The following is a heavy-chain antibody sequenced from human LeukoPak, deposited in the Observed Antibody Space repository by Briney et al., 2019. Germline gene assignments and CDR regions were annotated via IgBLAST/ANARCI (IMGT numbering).Heavy chain of an antibody. D-gene: IGHD3-22*01. Sequence: GGSLRLSCAASGFTFSSNAMSWVRQDPGKGLEWVSATSRSGAGTYHAESVRGPFTISRDNSKNTLYLQMNSLRAEDTAVYYCAREDYYDSSGYLVCAFDIWGQGTMGTVSS. CDR3: AREDYYDSSGYLVCAFDI. CDR1: GFTFSSNA. CDR2: TSRSGAGT. V-gene: IGHV3-23*01. J-gene: IGHJ3*02.